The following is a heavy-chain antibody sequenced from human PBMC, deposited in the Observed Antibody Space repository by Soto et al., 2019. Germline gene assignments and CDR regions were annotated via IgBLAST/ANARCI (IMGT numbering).Heavy chain of an antibody. CDR2: ISNDENIK. CDR1: GFPFGNCR. D-gene: IGHD5-12*01. Sequence: GGSLGLSCVASGFPFGNCRMHWVRQAPGKGLEWVTVISNDENIKQDSVRGRFAIARDNSKNTLYLQLTSLRAEDTAIYYCARGVRGVLDYWGQGNLVTVSS. V-gene: IGHV3-33*01. J-gene: IGHJ4*02. CDR3: ARGVRGVLDY.